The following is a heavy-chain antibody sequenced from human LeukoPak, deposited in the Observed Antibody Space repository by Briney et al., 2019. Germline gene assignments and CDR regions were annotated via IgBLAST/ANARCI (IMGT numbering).Heavy chain of an antibody. J-gene: IGHJ4*02. Sequence: PSETLSLTCTVSGGSISSYYWSWIRQPPGKGLEWIGYIYYSGSTNYYSALKGRVTISVDTPKNQFVLKLSSVDGADRAVYYCARVSFAHDYDFDDWGQGTPVTVSS. CDR2: IYYSGST. CDR3: ARVSFAHDYDFDD. D-gene: IGHD5-12*01. CDR1: GGSISSYY. V-gene: IGHV4-59*01.